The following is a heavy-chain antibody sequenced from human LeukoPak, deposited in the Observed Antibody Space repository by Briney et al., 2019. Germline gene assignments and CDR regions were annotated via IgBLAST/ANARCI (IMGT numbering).Heavy chain of an antibody. CDR2: VGGDGRVT. CDR1: GFTFATYV. CDR3: AKDGYSSGWYGAFDY. V-gene: IGHV3-23*01. Sequence: GGSLRLSCAASGFTFATYVMTWVRQAPGKGLEWVSSVGGDGRVTYYADSVKGRFTISRDNSKNTLYLQMNSLRAEDTAVYYCAKDGYSSGWYGAFDYWGQGTLVTVSS. J-gene: IGHJ4*02. D-gene: IGHD6-19*01.